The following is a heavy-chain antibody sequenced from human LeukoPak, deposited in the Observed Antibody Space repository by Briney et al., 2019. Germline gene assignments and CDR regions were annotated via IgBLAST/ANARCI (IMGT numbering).Heavy chain of an antibody. CDR2: ISVSGGST. CDR1: GFTFSSYA. CDR3: ARRGAAGTYYFDY. J-gene: IGHJ4*02. Sequence: GGSLRLSCAASGFTFSSYAMSWVRQAPGKGLEWVSGISVSGGSTNYADSVKGRFTISRDNSKNTLYLQTNSLRAEDTAVYYCARRGAAGTYYFDYWGQGTLVTVSS. V-gene: IGHV3-23*01. D-gene: IGHD6-13*01.